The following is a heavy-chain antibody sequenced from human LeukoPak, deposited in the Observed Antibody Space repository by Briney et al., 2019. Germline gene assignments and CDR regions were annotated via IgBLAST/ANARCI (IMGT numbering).Heavy chain of an antibody. CDR2: TSWNSGSI. J-gene: IGHJ4*02. D-gene: IGHD5-12*01. CDR1: GFTFDDYA. CDR3: AKARTTYDYTFDY. Sequence: GRSLRLSCAASGFTFDDYAMHWVRQAPGKGLEWVSGTSWNSGSIGYADSVKGRFTISRDNAKNSLYLQMNSLRAEDTALYYCAKARTTYDYTFDYWGQGTLVTVSS. V-gene: IGHV3-9*01.